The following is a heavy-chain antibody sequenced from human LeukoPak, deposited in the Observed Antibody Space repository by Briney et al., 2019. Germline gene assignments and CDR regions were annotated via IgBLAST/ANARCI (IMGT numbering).Heavy chain of an antibody. CDR3: ARENAAVFGVVPYYYYYGMDV. CDR1: GFTFSSYS. D-gene: IGHD3-3*01. J-gene: IGHJ6*02. Sequence: GGSLRLSCAASGFTFSSYSMNWVHQAPGKGLEWVSSISSSSSYIYYADSVKGRFTISRDNAKNSLYLQMNSLRVEDTAVYYCARENAAVFGVVPYYYYYGMDVWGQGTTVTVSS. CDR2: ISSSSSYI. V-gene: IGHV3-21*01.